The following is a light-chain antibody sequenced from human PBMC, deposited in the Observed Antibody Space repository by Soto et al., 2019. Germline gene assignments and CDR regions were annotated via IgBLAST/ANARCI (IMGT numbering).Light chain of an antibody. CDR3: QHYNTWPWT. CDR1: QSVSTN. J-gene: IGKJ1*01. V-gene: IGKV3-15*01. CDR2: GAS. Sequence: EIVMTQSPATLSVPPGERATLSCRASQSVSTNFAWYQQKTGQAPRLLIYGASTRAAGVPARFSGSGSGTDFTLTISSLQSEDFAVYYCQHYNTWPWTFGQGTKVDI.